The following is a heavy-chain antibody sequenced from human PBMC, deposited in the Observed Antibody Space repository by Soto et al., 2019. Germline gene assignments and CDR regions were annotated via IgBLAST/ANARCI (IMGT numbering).Heavy chain of an antibody. J-gene: IGHJ4*02. CDR1: GFTFSSYA. CDR3: ANLLGGRYDILTGYSLTPYY. Sequence: GGSLRLSCAASGFTFSSYAMSWVRQAPGKGLEWVSAISGSGGSTYYADSVKGRFTISRDNSKKRLYLQMNSLRAEDTAVYYCANLLGGRYDILTGYSLTPYYWGQGTLVTVSS. V-gene: IGHV3-23*01. D-gene: IGHD3-9*01. CDR2: ISGSGGST.